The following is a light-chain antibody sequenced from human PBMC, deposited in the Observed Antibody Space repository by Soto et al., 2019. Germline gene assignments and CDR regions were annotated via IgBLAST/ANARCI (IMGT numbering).Light chain of an antibody. Sequence: QSLLTQPASVSGSPGQSITISCTGTSSDVGGYNYVSWYQQHPGKAPKFMIYDVSNRPSGVSNRFSGSKSGNTASLTISGPQAKDEANNSSSSYITSKTPQIVFGTGTK. CDR2: DVS. CDR3: SSYITSKTPQIV. CDR1: SSDVGGYNY. J-gene: IGLJ1*01. V-gene: IGLV2-14*01.